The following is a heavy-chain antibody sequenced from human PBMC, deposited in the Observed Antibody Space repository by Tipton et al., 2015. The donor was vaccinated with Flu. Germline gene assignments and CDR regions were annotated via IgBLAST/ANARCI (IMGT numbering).Heavy chain of an antibody. J-gene: IGHJ4*02. CDR1: GSTFSDYN. Sequence: SLRLSCAASGSTFSDYNMSWIRQVLGKGLEWIAYISSSSRTIIYADSVRGRFAISRDNAKNSLYLQMDSLKAEDTAVYYCAREGGYDSSALYHYYFDSWGQGTLVAVSS. V-gene: IGHV3-11*01. CDR3: AREGGYDSSALYHYYFDS. CDR2: ISSSSRTI. D-gene: IGHD3-22*01.